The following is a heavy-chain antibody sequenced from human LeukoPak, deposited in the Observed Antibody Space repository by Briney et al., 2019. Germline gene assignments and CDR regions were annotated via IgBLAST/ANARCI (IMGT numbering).Heavy chain of an antibody. CDR2: INPGDSDT. Sequence: GGSLRLSCAASGFTFSSYAMSWVRQAPGKGLEWMAIINPGDSDTRYSPSFQGQVTISADKSISTVYLQWGSLKASDTAMYYCARQPGAGWFDPWGQGTLVTVSS. J-gene: IGHJ5*02. V-gene: IGHV5-51*01. D-gene: IGHD3-10*01. CDR3: ARQPGAGWFDP. CDR1: GFTFSSYA.